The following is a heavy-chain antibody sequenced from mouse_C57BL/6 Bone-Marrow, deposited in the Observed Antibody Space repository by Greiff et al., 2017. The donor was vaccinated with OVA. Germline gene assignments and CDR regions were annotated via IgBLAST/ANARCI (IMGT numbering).Heavy chain of an antibody. CDR2: IDPTNDDT. CDR3: TKEYYFDY. V-gene: IGHV1-4*01. Sequence: QVQLQQSGAELARPGASVKMSCKASGYTFTSYTIHWVKQRPGQGLEWIGYIDPTNDDTNYNKKFKGKATLTADKSSSTAYMQLSSLTSEDSAVYYCTKEYYFDYWGQGTTLTVSS. J-gene: IGHJ2*01. CDR1: GYTFTSYT.